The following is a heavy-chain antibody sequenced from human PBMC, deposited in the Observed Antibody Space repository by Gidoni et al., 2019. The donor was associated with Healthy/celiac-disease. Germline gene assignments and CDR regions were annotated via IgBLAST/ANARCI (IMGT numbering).Heavy chain of an antibody. CDR3: TTDDSSGPFYYYYGMDV. V-gene: IGHV3-15*07. Sequence: SNAWMNWVRQAPGKGLEWVGRIKSKTDGGTTDYAAPVKGRFTISRDDSKNTLYLQMNSLKTEDTAVYYCTTDDSSGPFYYYYGMDVWGQGTTVTVSS. CDR1: SNAW. CDR2: IKSKTDGGTT. D-gene: IGHD3-22*01. J-gene: IGHJ6*02.